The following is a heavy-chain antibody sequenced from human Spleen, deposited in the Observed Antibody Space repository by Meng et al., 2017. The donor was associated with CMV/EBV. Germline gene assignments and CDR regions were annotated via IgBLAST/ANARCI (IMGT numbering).Heavy chain of an antibody. CDR1: EFIFSDYY. D-gene: IGHD3-16*01. CDR2: ISASGPTK. J-gene: IGHJ4*02. Sequence: GGSLRLSCAASEFIFSDYYMSWIRQAPGKGLEWVAYISASGPTKYYADSVRGRFAISRDNAKNSPYLQMNNLIAEDTAVYYCARDRAGRGGLDYWGQGTLVTVPQ. V-gene: IGHV3-11*04. CDR3: ARDRAGRGGLDY.